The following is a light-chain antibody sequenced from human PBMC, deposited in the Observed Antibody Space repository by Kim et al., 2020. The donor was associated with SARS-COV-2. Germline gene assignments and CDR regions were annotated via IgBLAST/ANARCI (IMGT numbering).Light chain of an antibody. J-gene: IGKJ1*01. CDR3: QQYSSSFRT. CDR2: DAS. V-gene: IGKV3-20*01. CDR1: QSVSSNY. Sequence: EIVLTQSPGTLSLSPGERATLSCRASQSVSSNYLAWYQQRPGQAPRLLIYDASSRATGIPDRFSGSGSGTDFTLTISRLEREDFAVYYCQQYSSSFRTFGQGTKVDIK.